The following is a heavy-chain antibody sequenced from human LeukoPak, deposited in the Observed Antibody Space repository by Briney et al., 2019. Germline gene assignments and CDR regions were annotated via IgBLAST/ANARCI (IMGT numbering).Heavy chain of an antibody. CDR3: AKGDMPIVARALDY. Sequence: GGSLRLSCAASGFTFSSYAMSWVRQAPGKGLERVSALSGSGGSTYYADSVQGRFTISRNNYENTLYLQMSRLRAADTAVYYCAKGDMPIVARALDYWGQGTLVTVSS. CDR1: GFTFSSYA. V-gene: IGHV3-23*01. D-gene: IGHD5-12*01. CDR2: LSGSGGST. J-gene: IGHJ4*02.